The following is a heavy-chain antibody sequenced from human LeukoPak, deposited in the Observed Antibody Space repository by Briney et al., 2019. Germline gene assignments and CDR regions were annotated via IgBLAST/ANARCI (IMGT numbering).Heavy chain of an antibody. V-gene: IGHV1-2*02. CDR2: INPNSGGT. Sequence: ASVKVSCKASGYTFTSYGISRVRQAPGQGLEWMGWINPNSGGTNYAQKFQGRVTMTRDTSISTAYMELSRLRSDDTAVYYCARRPGYSYGLDYWGQGSLVTVSS. CDR3: ARRPGYSYGLDY. D-gene: IGHD5-18*01. J-gene: IGHJ4*02. CDR1: GYTFTSYG.